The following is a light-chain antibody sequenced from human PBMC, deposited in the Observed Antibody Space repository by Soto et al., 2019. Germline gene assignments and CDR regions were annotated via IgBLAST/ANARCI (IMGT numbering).Light chain of an antibody. CDR2: SAS. CDR1: QSISTE. CDR3: QQGHTWPLT. V-gene: IGKV3-15*01. Sequence: EIVMTQSPATLSVSPGERATLSCRASQSISTELAWYQQKPGQPPRLLIYSASTRATGVPARFTGSGSGSEFTLTISGLQSEDFAVYYCQQGHTWPLTIGQGTRLEI. J-gene: IGKJ2*01.